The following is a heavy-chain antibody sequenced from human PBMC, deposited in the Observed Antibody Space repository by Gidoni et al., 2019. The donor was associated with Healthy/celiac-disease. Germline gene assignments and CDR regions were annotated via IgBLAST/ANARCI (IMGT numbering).Heavy chain of an antibody. CDR2: IIPIFGTA. Sequence: QVQLVQSGAEVKKPGSSVKVSCKASGGTFRSYAISWVRQAPGQGLEWMGGIIPIFGTANYAQKFQGRVTITADESTSTAYMELSSLRSEDTAVYYCARGAHYYDSSGYKGPFDYWGQGTLVTVSS. J-gene: IGHJ4*02. V-gene: IGHV1-69*01. CDR1: GGTFRSYA. D-gene: IGHD3-22*01. CDR3: ARGAHYYDSSGYKGPFDY.